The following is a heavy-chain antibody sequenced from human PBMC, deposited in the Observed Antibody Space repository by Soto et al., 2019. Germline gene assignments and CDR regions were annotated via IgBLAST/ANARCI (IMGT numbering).Heavy chain of an antibody. CDR2: ISYDGSNK. Sequence: GGSLRLSCAASGFTFSSYGMHWVRQAPGKGLEWVAVISYDGSNKYYADSVKGRFTISRDNSKNTLYLQMNSLRAEDTAVYYCGSGESYAFDIWGQGKMVTVSS. CDR3: GSGESYAFDI. J-gene: IGHJ3*02. D-gene: IGHD2-15*01. V-gene: IGHV3-30*03. CDR1: GFTFSSYG.